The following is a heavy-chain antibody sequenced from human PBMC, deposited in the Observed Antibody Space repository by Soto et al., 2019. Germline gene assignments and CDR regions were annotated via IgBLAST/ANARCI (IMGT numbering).Heavy chain of an antibody. CDR1: GYGFSVG. CDR3: APDYFWSGSYYRFDT. D-gene: IGHD3-10*01. V-gene: IGHV1-18*01. J-gene: IGHJ4*02. Sequence: VASVKVSCKASGYGFSVGFSWVRQAPGQGLGWMGWISASDGSSNSAQKFRLRIALTTDRSTNTAYMELLSRTPYDTAVYFCAPDYFWSGSYYRFDTWGQGTLVTVSS. CDR2: ISASDGSS.